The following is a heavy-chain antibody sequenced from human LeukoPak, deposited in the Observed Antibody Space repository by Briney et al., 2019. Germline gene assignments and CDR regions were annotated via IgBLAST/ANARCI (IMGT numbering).Heavy chain of an antibody. V-gene: IGHV4-59*01. D-gene: IGHD1-20*01. CDR1: GDSITNYY. J-gene: IGHJ4*02. CDR3: ARVVDNWNVAVFDY. Sequence: SETLPLTCTVSGDSITNYYWSWMRQPPGKGLEWIGFSYYNGNTNYNPSLKSRVTISVDMSKNQFSLKLSSVTAADTAVYYCARVVDNWNVAVFDYWGQGTLVTVSS. CDR2: SYYNGNT.